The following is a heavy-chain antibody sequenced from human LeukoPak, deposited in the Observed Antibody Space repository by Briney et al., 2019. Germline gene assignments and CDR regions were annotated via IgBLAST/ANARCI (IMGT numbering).Heavy chain of an antibody. V-gene: IGHV4-39*01. CDR1: GGSVNSSSYY. Sequence: MASETLSLTCTVSGGSVNSSSYYWGWIRQPPGKALVWIGSVYHSGYTYYNPSLKSRVTISIDTSKNQFSLRLSSVTAADTAVYYCARSSMFRGVTFDYWGQGTLVTVSS. J-gene: IGHJ4*02. CDR3: ARSSMFRGVTFDY. CDR2: VYHSGYT. D-gene: IGHD3-10*01.